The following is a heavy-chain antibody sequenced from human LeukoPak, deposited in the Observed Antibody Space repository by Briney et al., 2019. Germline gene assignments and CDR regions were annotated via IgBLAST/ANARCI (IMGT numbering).Heavy chain of an antibody. D-gene: IGHD3-9*01. CDR2: ISAYNGNT. J-gene: IGHJ6*03. V-gene: IGHV1-18*01. Sequence: ASVKVSCKASGYTFTSYGISWVRQAPGQGREWMGWISAYNGNTNYAQKLQGRVTMTTDTSTSTAYMELRSLRSDDTAVYYCARARYFDWLYPYYYYYMDVWGKGTTVTVSS. CDR1: GYTFTSYG. CDR3: ARARYFDWLYPYYYYYMDV.